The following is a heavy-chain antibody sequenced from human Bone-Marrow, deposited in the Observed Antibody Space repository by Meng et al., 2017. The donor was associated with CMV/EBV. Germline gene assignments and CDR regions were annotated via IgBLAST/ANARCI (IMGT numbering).Heavy chain of an antibody. CDR1: GYTFTSYA. CDR3: ARSLYGGSTRGVWYYFDY. V-gene: IGHV1-69*05. D-gene: IGHD5-12*01. CDR2: IIPIFGTA. Sequence: SVKVSCKASGYTFTSYAMHWVRQAPGQGLEWMGGIIPIFGTANYAQKFQGRVTITTDESTSTAYMELSSLRSEDTAVYYCARSLYGGSTRGVWYYFDYWGQGTLVTVSS. J-gene: IGHJ4*02.